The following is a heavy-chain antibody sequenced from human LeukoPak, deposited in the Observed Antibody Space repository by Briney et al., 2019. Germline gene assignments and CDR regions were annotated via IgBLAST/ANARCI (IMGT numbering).Heavy chain of an antibody. J-gene: IGHJ5*02. CDR2: MNPNSGNT. CDR1: GYTFTSYD. D-gene: IGHD2-15*01. Sequence: EASVKVSCKASGYTFTSYDINWVRQATGQGLEWMGWMNPNSGNTGYAQKFQGRVTITRNTSISTAYMELSSLRSEDTAVYYCARATVVDWFDPWGQGTLVTVSS. V-gene: IGHV1-8*03. CDR3: ARATVVDWFDP.